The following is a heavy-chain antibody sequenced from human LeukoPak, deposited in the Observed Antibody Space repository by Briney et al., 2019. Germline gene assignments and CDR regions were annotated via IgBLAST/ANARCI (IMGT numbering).Heavy chain of an antibody. Sequence: ASVKVSCKASGYTFTSYAMHWVRQAPGQRLEWMGWINAGSGNTKYSQEFQGRVTITRDTSASTAYMELSSLRSEDTAVYYCARDPDYGDYYFDYWGQGTLVTVSS. V-gene: IGHV1-3*01. CDR2: INAGSGNT. CDR3: ARDPDYGDYYFDY. D-gene: IGHD4-17*01. CDR1: GYTFTSYA. J-gene: IGHJ4*02.